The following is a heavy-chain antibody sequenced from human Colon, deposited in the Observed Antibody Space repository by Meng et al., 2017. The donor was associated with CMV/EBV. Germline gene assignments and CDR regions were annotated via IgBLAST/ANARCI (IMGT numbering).Heavy chain of an antibody. CDR3: ASQDSMVYALDY. J-gene: IGHJ4*02. D-gene: IGHD2-8*01. CDR1: GFTFSNFW. V-gene: IGHV3-7*01. Sequence: GESLKISCAASGFTFSNFWMNWVRQAPGKGLEWVANIKQDGSAEYYVDSVKGRFTISRDNAKNSLYLQMNSLRAEDTAVYYCASQDSMVYALDYWGQGTLVTVSS. CDR2: IKQDGSAE.